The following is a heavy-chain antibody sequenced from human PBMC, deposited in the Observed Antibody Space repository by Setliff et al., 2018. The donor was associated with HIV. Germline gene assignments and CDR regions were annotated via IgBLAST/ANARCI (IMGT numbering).Heavy chain of an antibody. J-gene: IGHJ6*03. Sequence: PGGSLRLSCAASGFTFSSYWMSWVRQAPGKGLEWVANIKQDGSETYYVDSVRGRFTISRDNARNSLSLQMNSLGADDTAVYYCVRVAYEYIYGYNNYYYMDVWGKGTTVTVSS. D-gene: IGHD5-18*01. CDR2: IKQDGSET. V-gene: IGHV3-7*03. CDR1: GFTFSSYW. CDR3: VRVAYEYIYGYNNYYYMDV.